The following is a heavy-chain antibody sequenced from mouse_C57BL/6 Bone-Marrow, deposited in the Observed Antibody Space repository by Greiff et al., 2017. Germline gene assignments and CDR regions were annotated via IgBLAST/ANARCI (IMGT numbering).Heavy chain of an antibody. V-gene: IGHV1-81*01. D-gene: IGHD2-3*01. CDR1: GYTFTSYG. CDR3: ASYVGYFYYFDY. Sequence: VQLQQSGAELARPGASVKLSCKASGYTFTSYGISWVKQRTGQGLEWIGEIYPRSGNTYYNEKFKGKATLTADKSSSTAYMELRSLTSEDSAVXFCASYVGYFYYFDYWGQGTTLTVSS. CDR2: IYPRSGNT. J-gene: IGHJ2*01.